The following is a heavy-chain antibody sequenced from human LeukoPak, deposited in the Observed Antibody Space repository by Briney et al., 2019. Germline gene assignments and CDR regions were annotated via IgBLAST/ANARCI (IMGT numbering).Heavy chain of an antibody. D-gene: IGHD1-1*01. CDR3: ARDMEPDAFDI. CDR2: ISSRGSAI. J-gene: IGHJ3*02. Sequence: GGSLRLSCAASGFTFSTYEMNWVRQAPGKGLEWVSYISSRGSAIYYADSVKGRFTISRNIAKTSLYLQMNSLRAEDTAIYYCARDMEPDAFDIWGQGTMVTVSS. CDR1: GFTFSTYE. V-gene: IGHV3-48*03.